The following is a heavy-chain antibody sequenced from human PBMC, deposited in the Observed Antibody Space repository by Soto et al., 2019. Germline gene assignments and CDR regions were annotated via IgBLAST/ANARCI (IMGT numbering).Heavy chain of an antibody. J-gene: IGHJ4*02. D-gene: IGHD1-1*01. Sequence: QMQMVQSGPEVKKPGTSVKVSCKASGFTFNNSAVQWVRQARGQRLEWIGWIVVGSGDTNYEQKFQERVTITRDMSTTTAYLELSRLRSADTAVYYCVAFVMREITTVDHWGQGTLVTVSS. CDR1: GFTFNNSA. CDR3: VAFVMREITTVDH. CDR2: IVVGSGDT. V-gene: IGHV1-58*01.